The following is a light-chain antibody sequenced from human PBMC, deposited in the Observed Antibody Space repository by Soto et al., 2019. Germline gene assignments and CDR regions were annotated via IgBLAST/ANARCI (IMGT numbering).Light chain of an antibody. CDR3: QQYNTHPYT. J-gene: IGKJ2*01. CDR1: QSIGNW. Sequence: DIQMTQSPSTLSASIGDRVTITCRASQSIGNWLAWYQQKPGKAPSLLIYKASSLESGVPSRFSGSGSGTEFTLTISSLQPDDFATYYCQQYNTHPYTFGQGTKLEIK. V-gene: IGKV1-5*03. CDR2: KAS.